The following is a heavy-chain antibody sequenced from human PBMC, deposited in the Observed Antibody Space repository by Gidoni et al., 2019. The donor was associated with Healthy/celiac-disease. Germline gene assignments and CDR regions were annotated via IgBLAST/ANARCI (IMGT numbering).Heavy chain of an antibody. CDR3: AGLGVWLGNDY. CDR2: IWYDGSNK. Sequence: QVQLVESGGGVVQPGRSLRLSCAASGFTLSSYGMHWVRQAPGKGLEWVAVIWYDGSNKYYADSVKGRFTISRDNSKNTLYLQMNSLRAEDTAVYYCAGLGVWLGNDYWGQGTLVTVSS. D-gene: IGHD2-8*02. J-gene: IGHJ4*02. CDR1: GFTLSSYG. V-gene: IGHV3-33*01.